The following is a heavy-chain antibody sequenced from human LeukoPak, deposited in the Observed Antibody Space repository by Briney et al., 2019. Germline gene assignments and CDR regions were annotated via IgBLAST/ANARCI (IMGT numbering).Heavy chain of an antibody. CDR1: GGTFSSYA. CDR2: IIPIFGTA. CDR3: ARGDIVVVSAAIYYYYGMDV. Sequence: SVKVSCKASGGTFSSYAISWVRQAPGQGLEWMGGIIPIFGTANYAQKFQGRVTITADESTSTAYMELSSLRSEDTAVYYCARGDIVVVSAAIYYYYGMDVWGKGTTVTVSS. D-gene: IGHD2-2*01. J-gene: IGHJ6*04. V-gene: IGHV1-69*13.